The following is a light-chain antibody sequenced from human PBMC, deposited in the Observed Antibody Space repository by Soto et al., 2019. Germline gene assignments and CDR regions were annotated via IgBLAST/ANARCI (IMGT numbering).Light chain of an antibody. V-gene: IGLV1-47*01. J-gene: IGLJ1*01. Sequence: QSALTQPPSASGTPGQKVTISCSGSSSNIESNYVYWYQHLPGTAPKLLIYRNSQRPSGVPDRFSGSKSGTSASLAISGLRSEDEADYYCAAWDDSLSGYVFGTGTKSPS. CDR1: SSNIESNY. CDR2: RNS. CDR3: AAWDDSLSGYV.